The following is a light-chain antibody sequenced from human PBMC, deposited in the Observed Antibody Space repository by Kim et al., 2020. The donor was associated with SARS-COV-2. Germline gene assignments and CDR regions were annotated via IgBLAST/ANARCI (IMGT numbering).Light chain of an antibody. CDR1: SGHSSHA. V-gene: IGLV4-69*01. Sequence: QPVLTHSPSASASLGASVKLTCTLSSGHSSHAIAWHQQQPEKGPRFLMKVNSDGSHSKGDGIPDRFSGSSSGAERYLTISSLQSEDEADYYCQTWGTGIGVFGGGTKLTVL. CDR2: VNSDGSH. J-gene: IGLJ2*01. CDR3: QTWGTGIGV.